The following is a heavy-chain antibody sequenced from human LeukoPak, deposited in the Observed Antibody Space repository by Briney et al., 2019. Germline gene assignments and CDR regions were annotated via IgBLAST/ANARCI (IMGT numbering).Heavy chain of an antibody. V-gene: IGHV3-7*01. CDR1: GFTFSSYW. D-gene: IGHD6-19*01. Sequence: GGSLRLSCAASGFTFSSYWMSWVRQAPGKGLEWVANIKQDGSGKYYVDSVKGRFTISRDNAKNSLYLQMNSLRAEDTAVYYCARGWGVAVFDYWGQGTLVTVSS. CDR3: ARGWGVAVFDY. J-gene: IGHJ4*02. CDR2: IKQDGSGK.